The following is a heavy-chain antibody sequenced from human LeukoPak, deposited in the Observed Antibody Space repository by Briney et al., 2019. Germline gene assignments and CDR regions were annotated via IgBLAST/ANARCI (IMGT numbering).Heavy chain of an antibody. V-gene: IGHV4-4*07. CDR1: GGSTSNYY. CDR3: AGELWTNRYQYYGMDV. D-gene: IGHD5-18*01. J-gene: IGHJ6*02. Sequence: PSETLSLNCTVSGGSTSNYYWNWIRQPAGKGLEWIGRIYISGSTKYNPSLESRVTMSVDTSKNQLSLHLESVTAADTAVYYCAGELWTNRYQYYGMDVWGQGTTVTVSS. CDR2: IYISGST.